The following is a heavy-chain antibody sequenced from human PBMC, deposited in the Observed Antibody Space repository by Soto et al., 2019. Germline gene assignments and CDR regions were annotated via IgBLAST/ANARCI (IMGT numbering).Heavy chain of an antibody. V-gene: IGHV3-9*01. J-gene: IGHJ5*02. Sequence: ESGGGLVQPGRSLRLSCAASGFTFDDYAMHWVRQAPGKGLEWVSGISWNSGSIGYADSVKGRFTISRDNAKNSLYLQMNSLRAEDTALYYCAKDLARIVVVPAAIAWFDPRGQQTLVTVSS. CDR1: GFTFDDYA. D-gene: IGHD2-2*02. CDR2: ISWNSGSI. CDR3: AKDLARIVVVPAAIAWFDP.